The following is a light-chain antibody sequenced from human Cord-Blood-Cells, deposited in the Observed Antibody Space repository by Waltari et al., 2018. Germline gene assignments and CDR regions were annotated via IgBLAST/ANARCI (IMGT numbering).Light chain of an antibody. CDR1: SSDVGGYNL. CDR2: EGS. J-gene: IGLJ3*02. V-gene: IGLV2-23*01. Sequence: QSALTQPASVSGSPGQSITISCTGPSSDVGGYNLVPWYQQHPGKAPKLMIYEGSKRHSGVSNRFSGSKSGNTASLTISGLQAEDEADYYCCSYAGSSTWVFGGGTKLTVL. CDR3: CSYAGSSTWV.